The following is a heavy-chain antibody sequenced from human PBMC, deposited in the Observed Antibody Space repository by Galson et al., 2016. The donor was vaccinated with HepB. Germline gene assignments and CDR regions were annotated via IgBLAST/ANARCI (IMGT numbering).Heavy chain of an antibody. CDR2: IYYSGST. CDR3: ARGIITIFGAPREGFDY. CDR1: GGSISSGGYY. D-gene: IGHD3-3*01. J-gene: IGHJ4*02. V-gene: IGHV4-31*03. Sequence: LSLTCTVSGGSISSGGYYWTWIRQHPGKGLEWIGYIYYSGSTYYNPSLKSRVTISVDTSKNQFSLKLSSVTAADTAVYYCARGIITIFGAPREGFDYWGQGTLVTVSS.